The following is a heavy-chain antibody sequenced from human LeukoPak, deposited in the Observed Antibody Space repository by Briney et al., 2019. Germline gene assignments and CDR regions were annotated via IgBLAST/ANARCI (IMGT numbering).Heavy chain of an antibody. CDR2: ISYDGSNK. CDR1: GFTFSSYA. J-gene: IGHJ4*02. V-gene: IGHV3-30-3*01. Sequence: PGRSLRLSCAASGFTFSSYAMHWVRQAPGKGLEWVAVISYDGSNKYYADSVKGRFTISRDNSKNTLYLQMNSLRAEDTAVYYCARDRTTGGGYFPFDYWGQGTLVTVSS. CDR3: ARDRTTGGGYFPFDY. D-gene: IGHD1-1*01.